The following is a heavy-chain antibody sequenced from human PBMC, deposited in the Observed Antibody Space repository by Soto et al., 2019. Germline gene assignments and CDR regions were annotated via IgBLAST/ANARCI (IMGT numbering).Heavy chain of an antibody. J-gene: IGHJ4*02. Sequence: GGSLRLSCAASGFTFSSYAMSWVRQAPGKGLEWVSAISGSGGSTYYADSVKGRFTISRDNSKNTLYLQMNSLRAEDTAVYYCAKGGGYCSSTSCYDDYWGQGTLVTVSS. D-gene: IGHD2-2*01. CDR2: ISGSGGST. CDR1: GFTFSSYA. CDR3: AKGGGYCSSTSCYDDY. V-gene: IGHV3-23*01.